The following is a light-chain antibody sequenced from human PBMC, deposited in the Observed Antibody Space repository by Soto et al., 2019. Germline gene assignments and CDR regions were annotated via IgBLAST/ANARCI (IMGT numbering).Light chain of an antibody. J-gene: IGKJ5*01. CDR1: QSIRRF. CDR2: AAS. CDR3: QQSYITPVT. V-gene: IGKV1-39*01. Sequence: DIQMTQSPSSLSASVGDRVTITCRASQSIRRFLNWYQQKPGKAPMLLIYAASSLESGVPSRFSGTGSGTGFTLTISSLQPEDFATYHCQQSYITPVTFGQGTRVEIK.